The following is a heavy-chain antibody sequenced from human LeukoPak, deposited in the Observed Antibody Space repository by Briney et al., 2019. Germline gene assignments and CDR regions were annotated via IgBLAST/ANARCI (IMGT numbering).Heavy chain of an antibody. D-gene: IGHD2-15*01. CDR1: GFTFDDFA. Sequence: GGSLRLSCEASGFTFDDFAMHWVRQGPGKGLEWVAGISWNGGSTDYVDSVRGRFTISRDNAKKSLYLQMNRLRPEDMAVYYCAKDKDTPFNYYGMDVWGQGTTVTVSS. J-gene: IGHJ6*02. V-gene: IGHV3-9*03. CDR2: ISWNGGST. CDR3: AKDKDTPFNYYGMDV.